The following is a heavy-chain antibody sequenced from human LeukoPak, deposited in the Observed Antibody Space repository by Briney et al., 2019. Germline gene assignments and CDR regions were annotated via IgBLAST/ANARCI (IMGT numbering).Heavy chain of an antibody. V-gene: IGHV3-74*01. J-gene: IGHJ3*02. CDR3: ATSSGYSAFDAFDI. CDR2: VNSDGSGT. Sequence: GGSLRLSCAASGFTFSKNWMHWVRQPPGKGLVWVSRVNSDGSGTTYADSVKGRFTISRDNAKNTLYLQMNSLRVEDTAVYYCATSSGYSAFDAFDIWGQGTFVTVSS. CDR1: GFTFSKNW. D-gene: IGHD3-22*01.